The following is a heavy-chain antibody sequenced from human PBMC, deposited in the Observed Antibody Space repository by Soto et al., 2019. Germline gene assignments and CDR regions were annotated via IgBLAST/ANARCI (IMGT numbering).Heavy chain of an antibody. CDR3: ARDPGSYYNVPSFAY. D-gene: IGHD3-10*01. V-gene: IGHV4-34*01. Sequence: XXTLSLPFAVYGGSFSGYYWGWILQPPGKGLEWIGEINHSGSTNYNPSLKSRVTISVDTSKNQFSLKLSSVTAADTAVYYCARDPGSYYNVPSFAYWGQGTLVTVS. J-gene: IGHJ4*02. CDR1: GGSFSGYY. CDR2: INHSGST.